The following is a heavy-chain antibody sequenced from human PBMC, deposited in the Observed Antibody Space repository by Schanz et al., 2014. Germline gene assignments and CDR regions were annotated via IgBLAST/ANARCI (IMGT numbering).Heavy chain of an antibody. CDR2: ISHDGNNK. V-gene: IGHV3-30*18. J-gene: IGHJ4*02. D-gene: IGHD3-3*01. CDR3: AKDVDFWSGYYLDY. CDR1: GFTFSDHF. Sequence: VKLVESGGGLVQPGGSLRLSCAASGFTFSDHFMDWVRQAPGKGLEWAALISHDGNNKHYVDSVEGRFTISRDNSKNTLYVQMNSLRAEDTAVYYCAKDVDFWSGYYLDYWGQGTLVTVSS.